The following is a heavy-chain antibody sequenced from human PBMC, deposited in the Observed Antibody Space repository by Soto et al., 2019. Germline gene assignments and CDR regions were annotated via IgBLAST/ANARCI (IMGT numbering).Heavy chain of an antibody. CDR1: GGTFSSYA. J-gene: IGHJ6*02. Sequence: QVQLVQSGAEVKKPGSSVKVSCKASGGTFSSYAISWVRQAPGQGLEWMGGIIPIFGTANYAQKFQGRVTIAAGEXXSXAXXGLSSLRSEDTAVYYCASVLMVPHRPHYYYSGMDVWGQGTTVTVSS. D-gene: IGHD2-8*02. CDR2: IIPIFGTA. CDR3: ASVLMVPHRPHYYYSGMDV. V-gene: IGHV1-69*12.